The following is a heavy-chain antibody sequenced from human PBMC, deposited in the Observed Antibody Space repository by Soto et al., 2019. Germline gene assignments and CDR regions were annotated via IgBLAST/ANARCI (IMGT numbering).Heavy chain of an antibody. D-gene: IGHD2-15*01. CDR1: GYTFSNYD. V-gene: IGHV1-18*01. CDR3: ARGFRVVGTRLWFDP. CDR2: ISAYNGNT. Sequence: QVQLVQSGAEVKKPGASVKVSCKASGYTFSNYDISWVRQAPGQGLEWMGWISAYNGNTDYAQKLQGRVTMTTDTSTSTAYMELRSLRSDDTAVYYCARGFRVVGTRLWFDPWGQGTLVTVSS. J-gene: IGHJ5*02.